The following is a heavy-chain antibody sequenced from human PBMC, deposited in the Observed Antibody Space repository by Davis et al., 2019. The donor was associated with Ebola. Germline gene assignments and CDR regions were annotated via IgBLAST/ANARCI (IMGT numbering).Heavy chain of an antibody. CDR1: GFTFSSYS. D-gene: IGHD3-9*01. CDR3: ARDVILTYYDILTGPGYFDL. J-gene: IGHJ2*01. V-gene: IGHV3-21*01. Sequence: GGSLRLSCAASGFTFSSYSMNWVRQAPGKGLEWVSSISSSSSYIYYADSVKGRFTISRDNAKNSLYLQMNSLRAEDTAVYYCARDVILTYYDILTGPGYFDLWGRGTLVTVSS. CDR2: ISSSSSYI.